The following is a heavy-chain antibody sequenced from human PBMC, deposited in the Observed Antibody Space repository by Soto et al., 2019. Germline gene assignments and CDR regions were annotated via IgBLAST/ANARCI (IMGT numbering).Heavy chain of an antibody. J-gene: IGHJ3*02. CDR1: GGSISSYY. CDR2: IYYSGST. V-gene: IGHV4-59*12. Sequence: SETLSLTCTVSGGSISSYYWSWIRQPPGKGLEWIGYIYYSGSTNYNPSLKSRLTISVDTSKTQFSLKLSSVTAADTAVYYCARERHYGDYGSAFDIWATGTMVTVSS. D-gene: IGHD4-17*01. CDR3: ARERHYGDYGSAFDI.